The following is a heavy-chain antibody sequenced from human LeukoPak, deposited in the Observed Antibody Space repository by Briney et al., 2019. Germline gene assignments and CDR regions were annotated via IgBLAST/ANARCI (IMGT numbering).Heavy chain of an antibody. CDR3: VSPVRDY. J-gene: IGHJ4*02. Sequence: GGSLRLPCAASGFTFSSYALTWVRQAPGKGLEWVSTITGSGGSTYYADSVKGRFTISRDNSKNTLYLQMNSLRAEDTAVYYCVSPVRDYWGQGTLVTVSS. V-gene: IGHV3-23*01. CDR2: ITGSGGST. CDR1: GFTFSSYA.